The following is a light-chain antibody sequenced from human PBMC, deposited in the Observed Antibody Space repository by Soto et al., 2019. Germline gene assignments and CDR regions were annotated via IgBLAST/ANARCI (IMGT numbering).Light chain of an antibody. CDR1: QDIYNY. J-gene: IGKJ5*01. CDR2: DAS. Sequence: DIQMTQSPSSLSASVGDRVTITCQASQDIYNYLNWYQQKPGKAPKLLICDASNSETGVPSRFSGSGSGTDFTFTISSLQPEDIATYYCQQYDNLPITFGQGTRLEIK. V-gene: IGKV1-33*01. CDR3: QQYDNLPIT.